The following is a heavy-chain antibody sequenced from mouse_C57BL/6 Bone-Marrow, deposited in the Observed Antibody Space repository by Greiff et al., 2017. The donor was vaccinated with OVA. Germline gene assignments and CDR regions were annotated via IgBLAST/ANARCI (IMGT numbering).Heavy chain of an antibody. V-gene: IGHV2-2*01. D-gene: IGHD2-12*01. CDR2: IWSGGST. CDR3: ARNPLYRYGGDYYAMDY. J-gene: IGHJ4*01. CDR1: GFSLTSYG. Sequence: VQLQQSGPGLVQPSQSLSITCTASGFSLTSYGVHWVRQSPGKGLEWLGVIWSGGSTDYNAAFISRLSISKDNSKSQVFFKMNSLQSDDTAIYYCARNPLYRYGGDYYAMDYWGQGTSVTVSS.